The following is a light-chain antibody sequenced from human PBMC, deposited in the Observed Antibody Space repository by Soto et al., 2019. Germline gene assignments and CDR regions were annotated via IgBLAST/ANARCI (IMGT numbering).Light chain of an antibody. Sequence: QLVLTQSPSASASLGASVKLTCTLSSGHSSYAIAWHQQQPEKGPRYLMKLKSDGSHSKGDGIPDRFSGSSSGAERYLIISSLQSEDEADYYCQTWGTGMGVFGGGTKVTVL. CDR1: SGHSSYA. V-gene: IGLV4-69*01. J-gene: IGLJ2*01. CDR2: LKSDGSH. CDR3: QTWGTGMGV.